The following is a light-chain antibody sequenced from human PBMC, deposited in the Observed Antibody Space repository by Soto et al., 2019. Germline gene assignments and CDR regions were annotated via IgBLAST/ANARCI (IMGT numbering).Light chain of an antibody. CDR1: SSDVGGYNY. CDR2: EVS. J-gene: IGLJ1*01. Sequence: QSALTQPASVSGSPGQSITISCTGTSSDVGGYNYVSWYQQHPGKAPKLTIYEVSNRPSGVSNRFSGSKSGNTASLTISGLQAEDEADYYCSSYTSSSNYVFGTGTKLTVL. V-gene: IGLV2-14*01. CDR3: SSYTSSSNYV.